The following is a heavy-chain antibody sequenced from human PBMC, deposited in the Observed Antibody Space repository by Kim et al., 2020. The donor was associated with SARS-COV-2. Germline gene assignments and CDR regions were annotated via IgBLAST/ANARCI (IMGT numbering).Heavy chain of an antibody. J-gene: IGHJ6*03. CDR1: GFTVSSNY. CDR2: IYSDGST. V-gene: IGHV3-66*01. D-gene: IGHD3-3*01. CDR3: ARDSYYDLWSGYGDYSYYYIDV. Sequence: GGSLRLSCAASGFTVSSNYMSWVRQAPGKGLEWVAVIYSDGSTYYADAVKGRFTISSDNSKNTLYLQRNSLRAEDTAVYYCARDSYYDLWSGYGDYSYYYIDVWGQGTTVTVSS.